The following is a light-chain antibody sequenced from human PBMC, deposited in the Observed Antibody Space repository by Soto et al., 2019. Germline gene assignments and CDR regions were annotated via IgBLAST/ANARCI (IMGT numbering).Light chain of an antibody. V-gene: IGKV1-33*01. CDR1: QDISNY. J-gene: IGKJ4*01. Sequence: DIQMTQSPSSLSASVGDRVTITCQASQDISNYLNWYQQKPGKAPKLLIYDASNLETGVPSRFSGSGSGTDFTFTISSLQPEDIATYYCQQYDNPFQLTFGEGTKVEIK. CDR2: DAS. CDR3: QQYDNPFQLT.